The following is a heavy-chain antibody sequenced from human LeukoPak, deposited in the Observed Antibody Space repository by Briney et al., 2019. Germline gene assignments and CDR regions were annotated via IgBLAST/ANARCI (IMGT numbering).Heavy chain of an antibody. CDR2: IYDSGST. CDR3: AREAYCGGDCYSGFDY. V-gene: IGHV4-59*01. CDR1: GGSIRSYH. Sequence: PSETLSLTCTVSGGSIRSYHWSWIRQPPGKRLEWIGYIYDSGSTNYNPSLKSRATISIDTSKNQFPLKLSSVTAADTAVYYCAREAYCGGDCYSGFDYWGQGTLVTVSS. D-gene: IGHD2-21*02. J-gene: IGHJ4*02.